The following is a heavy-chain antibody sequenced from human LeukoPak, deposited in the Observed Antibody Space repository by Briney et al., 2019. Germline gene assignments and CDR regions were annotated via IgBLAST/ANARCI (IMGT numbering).Heavy chain of an antibody. CDR3: ATPAERSGWYSVAY. CDR1: GGTFSSYA. V-gene: IGHV1-46*01. CDR2: INPGVGTT. Sequence: GASVKVSCKASGGTFSSYAISWVRQAPGQGLEWMGTINPGVGTTSYAQKFQGRVTMTRDTSTSTVYMELSSLRSEDTAVYSCATPAERSGWYSVAYWGQGTLVTVSS. J-gene: IGHJ4*02. D-gene: IGHD6-19*01.